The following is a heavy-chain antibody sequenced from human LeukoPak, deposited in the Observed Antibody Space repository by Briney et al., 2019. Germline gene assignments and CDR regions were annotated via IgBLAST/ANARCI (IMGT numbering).Heavy chain of an antibody. CDR1: GVSISSYY. CDR2: IYYSGST. CDR3: ARDYSSSSLWFDP. V-gene: IGHV4-59*01. J-gene: IGHJ5*02. Sequence: SETLSLTCTVSGVSISSYYWSWIRQPPGKGLEWIGYIYYSGSTNYNPSLKSRVTISVDTSKNQFSLKLSSVTAADTAVYYCARDYSSSSLWFDPWGQGTLVTVSS. D-gene: IGHD6-6*01.